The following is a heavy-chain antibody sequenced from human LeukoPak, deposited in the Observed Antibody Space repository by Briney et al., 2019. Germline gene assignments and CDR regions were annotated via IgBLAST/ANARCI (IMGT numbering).Heavy chain of an antibody. D-gene: IGHD3-3*01. CDR2: INHSGST. CDR1: GGSFSGYY. Sequence: PSETLSPTCAVYGGSFSGYYWSWLRQPPGKGLEWIGEINHSGSTNYNPSLKSRVTISVDTSKNQFSLKLSSVTAADTAVYYCARGRGKKLRFLEWLLVAPFDYWGQGTLVTVSS. CDR3: ARGRGKKLRFLEWLLVAPFDY. V-gene: IGHV4-34*01. J-gene: IGHJ4*02.